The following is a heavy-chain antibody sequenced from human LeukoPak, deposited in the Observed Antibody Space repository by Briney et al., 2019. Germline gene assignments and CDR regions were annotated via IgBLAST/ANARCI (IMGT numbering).Heavy chain of an antibody. D-gene: IGHD2/OR15-2a*01. J-gene: IGHJ1*01. V-gene: IGHV4-34*01. CDR3: AAESGPLQH. Sequence: SETLSLTCAVYGGSFSGYYWSWIRQPPGKGLEWIGEINHSGSTNYNPSLKSRVTISVDTSKNQFSLKLSSVTAADTAVYYCAAESGPLQHWGQGTLVTVSS. CDR2: INHSGST. CDR1: GGSFSGYY.